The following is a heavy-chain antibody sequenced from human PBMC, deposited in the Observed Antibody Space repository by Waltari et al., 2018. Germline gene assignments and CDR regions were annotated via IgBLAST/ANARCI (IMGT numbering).Heavy chain of an antibody. V-gene: IGHV3-49*03. CDR3: SRAGSRQLWRLPDY. CDR1: AFPFGDFP. J-gene: IGHJ4*02. CDR2: IRTKASGETT. Sequence: EVQLVASGGGLVQPGRSLRLSCTASAFPFGDFPMSCFRNAPGKGLEWVVFIRTKASGETTEYAASVKGRFTVSRDDSKNIAYLQMNSLKTEDTAVYYCSRAGSRQLWRLPDYWGQGALVTVSS. D-gene: IGHD5-18*01.